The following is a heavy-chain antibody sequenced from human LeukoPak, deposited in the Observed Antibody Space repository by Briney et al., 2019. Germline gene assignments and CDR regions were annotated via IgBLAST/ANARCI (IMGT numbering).Heavy chain of an antibody. CDR1: GFTFSSYG. CDR3: AKASGDSSGYRFDY. V-gene: IGHV3-30*18. CDR2: ISYDGSNQ. J-gene: IGHJ4*02. Sequence: GGSLRLSCAASGFTFSSYGMHWVRQAPGKGLEWVAVISYDGSNQYYGDSVKGRFTISRDNSKNTLYLQMNSLRPEDTAVYYCAKASGDSSGYRFDYRGQGTLVTVSS. D-gene: IGHD3-22*01.